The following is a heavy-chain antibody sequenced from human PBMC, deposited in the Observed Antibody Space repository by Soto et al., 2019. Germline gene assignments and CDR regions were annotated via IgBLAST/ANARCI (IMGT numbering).Heavy chain of an antibody. V-gene: IGHV3-30*02. J-gene: IGHJ5*02. CDR1: GFNFSGYG. Sequence: QVQLVESGGGVVQPGGSLRLSCEVSGFNFSGYGMNWFRQAPGKGLECVAFSSFAGGNKYHADSVKGRFTISRDNSKNTLYLQMNSLREGDTGVYYCARARRSSSWTTNSWCQGTLVTVSS. CDR2: SSFAGGNK. D-gene: IGHD2-8*01. CDR3: ARARRSSSWTTNS.